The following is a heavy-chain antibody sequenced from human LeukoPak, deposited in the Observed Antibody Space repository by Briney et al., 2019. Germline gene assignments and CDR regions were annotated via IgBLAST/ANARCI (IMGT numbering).Heavy chain of an antibody. J-gene: IGHJ4*02. V-gene: IGHV3-23*01. CDR2: ISKSGDHT. Sequence: GGSLRLSCAVSGLTFNNYAMSWVRQAPGKGLEWVSAISKSGDHTYYAASAKGRFTIYRDNSKNTQYLQMNSLRAEDTAVYYCAKGRTAFDSWGQGTLVTVSS. D-gene: IGHD2-2*01. CDR3: AKGRTAFDS. CDR1: GLTFNNYA.